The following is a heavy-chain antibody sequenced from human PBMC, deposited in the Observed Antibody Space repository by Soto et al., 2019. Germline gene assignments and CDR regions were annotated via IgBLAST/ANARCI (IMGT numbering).Heavy chain of an antibody. CDR2: ISGSGGST. Sequence: PVGSLRLSCAASGFTFSSYAMSWVRQAPGKGLEWVSAISGSGGSTYYADSVKGRFTISRDNSKNTLYLQMNSLRAEDTAVYYCAKVRARITPYYGMDVWGQGTTVTVSS. CDR3: AKVRARITPYYGMDV. V-gene: IGHV3-23*01. J-gene: IGHJ6*02. CDR1: GFTFSSYA. D-gene: IGHD3-10*01.